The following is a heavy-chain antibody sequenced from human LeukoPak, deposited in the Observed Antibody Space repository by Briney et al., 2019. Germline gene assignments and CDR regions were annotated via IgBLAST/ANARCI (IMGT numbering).Heavy chain of an antibody. CDR3: ARDGGYSYGYPRTPSYWYFDL. Sequence: SETLSLTCTVSGGSISSYYWSWIRQPPGKGLEWIGFFCYTANTDYNPSLKSRVTISIDTSKNQFSLKLSSVTAADTAVYYCARDGGYSYGYPRTPSYWYFDLWGRGTLVTVSS. CDR2: FCYTANT. CDR1: GGSISSYY. J-gene: IGHJ2*01. D-gene: IGHD5-18*01. V-gene: IGHV4-59*01.